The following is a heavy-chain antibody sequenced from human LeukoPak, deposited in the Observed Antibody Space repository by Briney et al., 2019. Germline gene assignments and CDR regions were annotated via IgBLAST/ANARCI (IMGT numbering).Heavy chain of an antibody. CDR2: ISSSGTTI. D-gene: IGHD1-1*01. CDR3: ARDPIGNDYGMDV. CDR1: GFTFSDYY. Sequence: GGSLRLSCAASGFTFSDYYMSWVRQAPGKGLEWLSYISSSGTTIYYADSVKARFTISRDNAKNSLYLQMNSLTAEDTAIYYCARDPIGNDYGMDVWGQGTTVSVS. V-gene: IGHV3-11*01. J-gene: IGHJ6*02.